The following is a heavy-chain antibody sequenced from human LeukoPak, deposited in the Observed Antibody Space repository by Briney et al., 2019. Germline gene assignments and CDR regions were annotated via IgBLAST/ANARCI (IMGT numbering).Heavy chain of an antibody. V-gene: IGHV1-69*04. CDR2: IIPILGIA. D-gene: IGHD5-18*01. J-gene: IGHJ3*02. CDR3: ARDLGRRVDTAMVGAFDI. Sequence: AVKVSCKASGGTFISYAISWVRQAPGQGLEWMGRIIPILGIANYAQKFQGRVTITADKSTSTAYMELSSLRSEDTAVYYCARDLGRRVDTAMVGAFDIWGQGTMVTVSS. CDR1: GGTFISYA.